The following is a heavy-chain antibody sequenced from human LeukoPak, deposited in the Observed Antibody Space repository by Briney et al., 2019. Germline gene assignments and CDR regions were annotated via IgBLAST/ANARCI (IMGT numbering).Heavy chain of an antibody. Sequence: PGGSLRLSCAASGFSFNTYGMHWVRQAPDTGLEWVAVIPFDSSNKYYADSVRGRFTISRDNSKNTLYLQMNSLRPEDTAVYYCARNRIPTSITPDSWGQGTLVTVSS. D-gene: IGHD2-2*02. V-gene: IGHV3-30*03. CDR1: GFSFNTYG. CDR3: ARNRIPTSITPDS. CDR2: IPFDSSNK. J-gene: IGHJ5*01.